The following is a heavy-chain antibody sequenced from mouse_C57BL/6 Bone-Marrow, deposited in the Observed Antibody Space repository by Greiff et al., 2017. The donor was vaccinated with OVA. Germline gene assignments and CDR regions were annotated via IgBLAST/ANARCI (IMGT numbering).Heavy chain of an antibody. D-gene: IGHD2-1*01. CDR2: IDPETGGT. CDR1: GYTFTDYE. CDR3: TRSLYGNYLYYAMDY. J-gene: IGHJ4*01. Sequence: VQLKQSGAELVRPGASVTLSCKASGYTFTDYEMHWVKQTPVHGLEWIGAIDPETGGTAYNQKFKGKAILTADKSSSTAYMELRSLTSEDSAVYYCTRSLYGNYLYYAMDYWGQGTSVTVSS. V-gene: IGHV1-15*01.